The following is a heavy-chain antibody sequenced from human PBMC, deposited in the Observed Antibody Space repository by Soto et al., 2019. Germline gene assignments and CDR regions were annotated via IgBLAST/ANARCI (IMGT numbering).Heavy chain of an antibody. CDR2: ISGSGGST. CDR1: GFTFSSYA. V-gene: IGHV3-23*01. CDR3: AKTQSGGIGGHYLDY. Sequence: GGSLRLSCAASGFTFSSYAMSWVRQAPGKGLEWVSAISGSGGSTYYADSVKGRFTISRDNSKNTLYLQMNSLRAEDTAVYYCAKTQSGGIGGHYLDYWGQGTLVTVSS. J-gene: IGHJ4*02. D-gene: IGHD3-16*01.